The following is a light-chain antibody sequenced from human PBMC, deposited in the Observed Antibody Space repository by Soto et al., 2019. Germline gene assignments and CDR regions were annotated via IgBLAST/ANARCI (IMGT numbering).Light chain of an antibody. CDR1: QSISSW. Sequence: DIQMTQSPSTLSASVGDRVTITCRASQSISSWLAWYQQKPGKAPKLLIYKASNLESGVPSRSSGSGCGTEFTLTISSLQPDDFATYYCQQYNSYWTFGQGTKVEIK. CDR2: KAS. CDR3: QQYNSYWT. J-gene: IGKJ1*01. V-gene: IGKV1-5*03.